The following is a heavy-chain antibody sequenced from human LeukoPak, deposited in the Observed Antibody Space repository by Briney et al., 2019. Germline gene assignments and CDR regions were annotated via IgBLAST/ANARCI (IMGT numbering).Heavy chain of an antibody. CDR3: ARGAWPEYYDSSGYHFDY. J-gene: IGHJ4*02. Sequence: EASVKVSCKASGYTFTGYYMHWVRQAPGQGLEWMGWINPNSGGTNYAQKFQGRVTMTRDTSISTAYMELSRLRSNDTAVYYCARGAWPEYYDSSGYHFDYWGQGTLVTVSS. V-gene: IGHV1-2*02. CDR2: INPNSGGT. CDR1: GYTFTGYY. D-gene: IGHD3-22*01.